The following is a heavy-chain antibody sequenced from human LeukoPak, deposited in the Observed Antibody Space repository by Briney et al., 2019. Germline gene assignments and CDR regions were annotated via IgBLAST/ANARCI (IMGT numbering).Heavy chain of an antibody. CDR3: GRGGGGYYFMIVGANKWGNDY. Sequence: GGSLRLSCAASGFTFSSYWMSWVRQAPGKGLEWVANIKQDGSEKYYVDSVKGRFTISRDNAKNSLYLQMNSLRAEDTAVYYCGRGGGGYYFMIVGANKWGNDYWGQRTLVTVSS. J-gene: IGHJ4*02. CDR1: GFTFSSYW. V-gene: IGHV3-7*01. D-gene: IGHD3-22*01. CDR2: IKQDGSEK.